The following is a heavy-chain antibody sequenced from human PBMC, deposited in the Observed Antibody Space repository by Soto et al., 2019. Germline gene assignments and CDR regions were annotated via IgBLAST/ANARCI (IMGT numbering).Heavy chain of an antibody. D-gene: IGHD2-15*01. J-gene: IGHJ4*02. Sequence: XGSLRLSCAASGFTFSNYAMSWVRQAPGKGLEWVSTISGRGGNTYYADSVKGRFTISRDNSRNTLYLQMDSPRVEDSAVYSCAKAGCSGGTCYLYYFDYSGQGALVTVSS. CDR2: ISGRGGNT. CDR3: AKAGCSGGTCYLYYFDY. V-gene: IGHV3-23*01. CDR1: GFTFSNYA.